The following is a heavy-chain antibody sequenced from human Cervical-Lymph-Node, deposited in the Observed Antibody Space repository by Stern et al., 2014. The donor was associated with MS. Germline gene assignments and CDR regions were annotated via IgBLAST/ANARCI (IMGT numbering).Heavy chain of an antibody. CDR3: ARGDDKTSYDY. V-gene: IGHV1-18*01. D-gene: IGHD1-1*01. Sequence: VQLGQSGAEVKKPGASVKVSCKASGYTFTNTGINWVRLSPGQGPKWMGWVSTYNGNTKYAQKLRGRVTMTTDTSTSTAYMELRSLRSDDTAVYYCARGDDKTSYDYWGQGTLVTVSS. CDR2: VSTYNGNT. CDR1: GYTFTNTG. J-gene: IGHJ4*02.